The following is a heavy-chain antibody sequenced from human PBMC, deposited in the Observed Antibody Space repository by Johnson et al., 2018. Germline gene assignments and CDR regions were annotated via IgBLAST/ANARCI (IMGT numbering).Heavy chain of an antibody. CDR1: GFTLSNHW. CDR3: ARMYCSGGNCYTDVFDV. D-gene: IGHD2-15*01. V-gene: IGHV3-7*01. CDR2: INQDGSDK. Sequence: VQLVQSGGGLVQPGGSLRLSCEASGFTLSNHWMSWVRQAPGQGLEWVATINQDGSDKNYVNTVKGRFPITRQNAKNSVSLQMNSPSAEDTALYYSARMYCSGGNCYTDVFDVGGQGTMVTVSS. J-gene: IGHJ3*01.